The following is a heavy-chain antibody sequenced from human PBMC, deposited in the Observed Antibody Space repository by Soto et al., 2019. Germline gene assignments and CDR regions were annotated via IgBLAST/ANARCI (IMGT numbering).Heavy chain of an antibody. CDR2: IYWDDDK. CDR1: GFSLSTSGVG. CDR3: ARSSGRFRPFDY. J-gene: IGHJ4*02. D-gene: IGHD1-26*01. Sequence: QITLKESGPTLVKPTQTLTLTCTLSGFSLSTSGVGVGWIRKPPGKALEWLALIYWDDDKRYSPSLKSRLTVIKDTSKNQVAMTMTNMDPVDTATYYCARSSGRFRPFDYWGQGTLVTVSS. V-gene: IGHV2-5*02.